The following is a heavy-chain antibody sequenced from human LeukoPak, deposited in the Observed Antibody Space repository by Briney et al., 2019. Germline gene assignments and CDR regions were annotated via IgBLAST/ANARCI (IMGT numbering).Heavy chain of an antibody. J-gene: IGHJ4*02. CDR2: MYYNGST. CDR1: GDSISSSSYY. Sequence: AETLSLTCTVSGDSISSSSYYWDRIRRPPGEGLEWIGSMYYNGSTYSTPHLKSRITTYVDTSKNQFSLKLSSVSAADTAVYYCARASKFGSVYTPFDYWGQGTLVTVSS. CDR3: ARASKFGSVYTPFDY. V-gene: IGHV4-39*01. D-gene: IGHD3-3*01.